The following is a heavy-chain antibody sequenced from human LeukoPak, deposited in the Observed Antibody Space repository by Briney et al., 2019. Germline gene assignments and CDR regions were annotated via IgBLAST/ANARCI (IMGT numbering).Heavy chain of an antibody. CDR2: INPSGGST. Sequence: ASVKVSCKASGYTFTSYYMHWVRQAPGQGLEWMGIINPSGGSTSYAQKFQGRVTMTRDTSTSTVYMELSSLRSDDTAVYYCARDLGIAAAGKRGWFDPWGQGTLVTVSS. D-gene: IGHD6-13*01. CDR1: GYTFTSYY. V-gene: IGHV1-46*01. CDR3: ARDLGIAAAGKRGWFDP. J-gene: IGHJ5*02.